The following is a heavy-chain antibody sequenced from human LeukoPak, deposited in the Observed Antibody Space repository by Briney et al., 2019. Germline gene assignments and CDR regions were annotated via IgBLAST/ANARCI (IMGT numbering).Heavy chain of an antibody. Sequence: GGSLRLSCAPSGFTFGDYAMTWVRRAPGKGLEWVGFIRKKAYGGTREYAASVEGRFSISRDDSKSIAYLQMNSLKTEDTAIYYCARMPDPWMGFDYWGQGTLVTVSS. J-gene: IGHJ4*02. CDR2: IRKKAYGGTR. V-gene: IGHV3-49*04. CDR1: GFTFGDYA. D-gene: IGHD2-2*01. CDR3: ARMPDPWMGFDY.